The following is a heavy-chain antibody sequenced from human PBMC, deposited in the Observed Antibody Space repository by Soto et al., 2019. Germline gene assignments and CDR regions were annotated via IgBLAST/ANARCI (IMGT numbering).Heavy chain of an antibody. V-gene: IGHV1-18*01. Sequence: QVQLVQSGAEVKKPGTSVKVSCKASGYTLSSFGISWVRQAPGQGLEWMGWVSTYNGNTNDAQKFKDRVTLTMDTDTSTVYMELRSLTSADTAMYFCARGKGSGYSTPLDYWGQGTLVTVSS. CDR1: GYTLSSFG. CDR3: ARGKGSGYSTPLDY. D-gene: IGHD5-18*01. CDR2: VSTYNGNT. J-gene: IGHJ4*02.